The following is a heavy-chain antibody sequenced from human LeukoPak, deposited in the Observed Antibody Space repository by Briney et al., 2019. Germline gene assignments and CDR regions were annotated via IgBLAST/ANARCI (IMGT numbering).Heavy chain of an antibody. CDR1: GFTFSDSH. V-gene: IGHV3-11*04. CDR2: ISSSGRTT. Sequence: PGGSLRLSCAASGFTFSDSHMTWIRQAPGKGLDWVSYISSSGRTTYYADSVKGRVTISRDNAKTSLYLQMNSLRAEDTAMYYCARDRPGTVTTFDYWGQGTLVTVSS. CDR3: ARDRPGTVTTFDY. J-gene: IGHJ4*02. D-gene: IGHD4-17*01.